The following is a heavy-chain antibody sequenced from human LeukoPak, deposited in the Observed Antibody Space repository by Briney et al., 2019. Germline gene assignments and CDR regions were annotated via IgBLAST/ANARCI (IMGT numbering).Heavy chain of an antibody. CDR1: GFTFTKYP. V-gene: IGHV3-23*01. J-gene: IGHJ4*02. CDR3: AKELPSRDWITIDY. CDR2: ITASGGGT. D-gene: IGHD2-2*01. Sequence: GGSLRLSCAASGFTFTKYPISWVRRAPGKGLEWVSAITASGGGTFYADSVKGRFTISRDNSKNTVYLQMHALRVEDTAIYFCAKELPSRDWITIDYWGQGALVTVSS.